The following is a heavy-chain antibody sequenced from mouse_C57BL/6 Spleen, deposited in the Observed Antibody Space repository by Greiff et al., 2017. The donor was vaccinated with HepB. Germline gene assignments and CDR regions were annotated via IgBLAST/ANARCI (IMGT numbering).Heavy chain of an antibody. CDR2: ISDGGSYT. CDR3: ARDEDDYDAVYYAMDY. CDR1: GFTFSSYA. Sequence: EVHLVESGGGLVKPGGSLKLSCAASGFTFSSYAMSWVRQTPEKRLEWVATISDGGSYTYYPDNVKGRFTISRDNAKNNLYLQMSHLKSEDTAMYYCARDEDDYDAVYYAMDYWGQGTSVTVSS. J-gene: IGHJ4*01. D-gene: IGHD2-4*01. V-gene: IGHV5-4*01.